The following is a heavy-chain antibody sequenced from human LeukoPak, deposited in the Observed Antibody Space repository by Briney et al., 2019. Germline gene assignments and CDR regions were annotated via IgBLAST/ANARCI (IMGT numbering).Heavy chain of an antibody. CDR3: ARVDDLDAFDM. D-gene: IGHD2-2*03. CDR2: ISDGGSNK. CDR1: GFTFSSYA. Sequence: GGSLRLSCAASGFTFSSYAMHWVRQAPGKGLEWVAVISDGGSNKYYADSVKGRFTISRDNSKNTLYLQMNSLRAEDTAVYYCARVDDLDAFDMWGQGTKVTVSS. V-gene: IGHV3-30*04. J-gene: IGHJ3*02.